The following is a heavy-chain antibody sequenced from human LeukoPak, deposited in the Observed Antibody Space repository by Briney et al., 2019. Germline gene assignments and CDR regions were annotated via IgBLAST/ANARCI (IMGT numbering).Heavy chain of an antibody. V-gene: IGHV3-21*01. J-gene: IGHJ4*02. Sequence: GGSLRLSCAASGFTFSSYGMNWVRQAPGKGLEWVSAISSSSSYIYYADSVRGRFTISRDNAKNSLYLQMNSLRAEDTAVYYCARVSARSSLYYFDYWGQGTLVTVSS. CDR1: GFTFSSYG. CDR2: ISSSSSYI. CDR3: ARVSARSSLYYFDY.